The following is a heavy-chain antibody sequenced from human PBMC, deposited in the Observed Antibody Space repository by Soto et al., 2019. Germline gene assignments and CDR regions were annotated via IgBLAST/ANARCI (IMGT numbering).Heavy chain of an antibody. CDR3: ARDLQGGLDY. D-gene: IGHD3-16*01. CDR1: GGSISSFY. Sequence: PSETLSLTCTVSGGSISSFYWNWLRQPPGKGLEWIGYIYYSGSTNYNPSLKSRVTISVDTSKNQFSLKLSSVTAADAAVYYCARDLQGGLDYWGQGTLVTVSS. V-gene: IGHV4-59*01. CDR2: IYYSGST. J-gene: IGHJ4*02.